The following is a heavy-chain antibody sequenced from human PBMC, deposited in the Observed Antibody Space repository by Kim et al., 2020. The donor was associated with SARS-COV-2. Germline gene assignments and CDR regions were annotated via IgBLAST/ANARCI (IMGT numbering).Heavy chain of an antibody. Sequence: GGSLRLSCAASGFTVSSNYMSWVRQAPGKGLEWVSVIYSGGSTYYADSVKGRFTISRDNSKNTLYLQMNSLRAEDTAVYYCAREGNNSSSFDYWGQGTLVTVSS. D-gene: IGHD6-19*01. V-gene: IGHV3-66*02. CDR2: IYSGGST. CDR1: GFTVSSNY. J-gene: IGHJ4*02. CDR3: AREGNNSSSFDY.